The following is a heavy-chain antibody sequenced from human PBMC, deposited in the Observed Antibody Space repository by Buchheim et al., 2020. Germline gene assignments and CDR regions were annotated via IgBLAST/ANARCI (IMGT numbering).Heavy chain of an antibody. J-gene: IGHJ4*02. CDR3: ARVQRDNSLDS. D-gene: IGHD2-21*01. Sequence: EVQLVESGGGLVQPGGSLRLSCAASGFNLSDYYMDWVRQAPGKGLEWVGRSRNKANSYTTEYAASVKGRLTIPEINSRNYLFLQMNSLKTEDTAVYYCARVQRDNSLDSWGQGTL. V-gene: IGHV3-72*01. CDR2: SRNKANSYTT. CDR1: GFNLSDYY.